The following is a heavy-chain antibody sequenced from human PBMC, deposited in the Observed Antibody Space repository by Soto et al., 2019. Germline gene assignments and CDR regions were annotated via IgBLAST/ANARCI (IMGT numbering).Heavy chain of an antibody. V-gene: IGHV3-9*01. D-gene: IGHD3-22*01. Sequence: EVQLVESGGDLVQPGRSLRLSCAASGFTFDDYAVHWVRQVPGKGLQWVSGLSWNGVTIGYAASVKGRFTNSRDNAKKSLYLQMNGLSPDDTAFYYCAASRAYDSSDYSGFHYGMDVWGLGTTVTVS. CDR3: AASRAYDSSDYSGFHYGMDV. J-gene: IGHJ6*02. CDR1: GFTFDDYA. CDR2: LSWNGVTI.